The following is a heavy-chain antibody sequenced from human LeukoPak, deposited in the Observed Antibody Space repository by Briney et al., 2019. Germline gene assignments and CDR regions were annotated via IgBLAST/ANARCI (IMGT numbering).Heavy chain of an antibody. CDR3: AKDRLSVRGVIR. CDR1: GFTFSSYA. CDR2: ISGSGGST. V-gene: IGHV3-23*01. J-gene: IGHJ4*02. D-gene: IGHD3-10*01. Sequence: GGSLRLSCAASGFTFSSYAMSWVRQAPGKGLEWVSAISGSGGSTYYADSGKGRFTISRDNSENTLYLQMHSLRAEDTAVYYCAKDRLSVRGVIRWGQGTLVTVSS.